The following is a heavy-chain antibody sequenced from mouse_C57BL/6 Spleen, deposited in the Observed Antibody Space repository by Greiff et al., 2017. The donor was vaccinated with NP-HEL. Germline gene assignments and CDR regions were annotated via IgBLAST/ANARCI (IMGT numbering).Heavy chain of an antibody. Sequence: EVKLVESGGGLVKPGGSLKLSCAASGFTFSSYAMSWVRQTPEKRLEWVATISDGGSYTYYPDNVKGRFTISRDNAKNNLYLQMSHLKSEDTAMYYCARDDYDDALFAYWGQGTLVTVSA. CDR1: GFTFSSYA. CDR3: ARDDYDDALFAY. CDR2: ISDGGSYT. V-gene: IGHV5-4*01. J-gene: IGHJ3*01. D-gene: IGHD2-4*01.